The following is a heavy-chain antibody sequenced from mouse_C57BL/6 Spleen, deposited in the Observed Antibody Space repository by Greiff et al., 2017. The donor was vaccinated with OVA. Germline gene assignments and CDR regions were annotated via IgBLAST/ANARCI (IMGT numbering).Heavy chain of an antibody. CDR3: AKGVPVVGFDY. CDR2: IWSGGST. V-gene: IGHV2-4*01. J-gene: IGHJ2*01. CDR1: GFSLTSSG. Sequence: VKLVESGPGLVQPSQSLSITCTVSGFSLTSSGVHWVRQPPGKGLEWLGVIWSGGSTDYNAAFISRLSISKDNSKSQVFFKMNSLQADDTAIYYCAKGVPVVGFDYWGQGTTLTVSS.